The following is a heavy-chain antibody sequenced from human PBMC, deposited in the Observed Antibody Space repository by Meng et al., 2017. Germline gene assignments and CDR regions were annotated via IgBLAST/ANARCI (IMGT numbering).Heavy chain of an antibody. CDR1: GGTSSSYA. J-gene: IGHJ4*02. CDR3: ATRGNPYLNF. CDR2: IIPIFGTE. Sequence: VQLVRSGAGVKKPGCAVKVSCKASGGTSSSYAISWVRQAPGQGLEWMGAIIPIFGTENYAQKFQGRVTITADESTSTAYMELSSLRSEDTAVYYCATRGNPYLNFWGQGTLVTVSS. V-gene: IGHV1-69*01.